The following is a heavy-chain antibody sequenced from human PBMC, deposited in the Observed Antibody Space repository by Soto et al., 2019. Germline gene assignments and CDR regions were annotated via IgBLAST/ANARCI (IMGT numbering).Heavy chain of an antibody. CDR3: ARAPKLLWFGADAFDI. D-gene: IGHD3-10*01. Sequence: QVQLQESGPGLVKPSGTLSLTCAVSSGSISSSNWWSWVRQPPGKGLEWIGEIYHSGSTNYNPSLKRRVTISVDKSKNQFSQKLRSVTAADTAVYYCARAPKLLWFGADAFDIWGQGTMVTVSS. CDR2: IYHSGST. CDR1: SGSISSSNW. V-gene: IGHV4-4*02. J-gene: IGHJ3*02.